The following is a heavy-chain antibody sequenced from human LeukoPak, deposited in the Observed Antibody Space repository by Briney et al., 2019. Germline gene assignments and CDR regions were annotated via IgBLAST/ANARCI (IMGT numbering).Heavy chain of an antibody. CDR3: AKGIYSSGWSYFDY. Sequence: GGSLRLSCAAYGCTFSNSAMSWVRQAPGKGLEWVSTLSGSGITTYYADSVKGRFTISRDNSKNTLYLQMNSLRAEDTAVYYCAKGIYSSGWSYFDYWGHGTLVTVSS. CDR1: GCTFSNSA. D-gene: IGHD6-19*01. J-gene: IGHJ4*01. V-gene: IGHV3-23*01. CDR2: LSGSGITT.